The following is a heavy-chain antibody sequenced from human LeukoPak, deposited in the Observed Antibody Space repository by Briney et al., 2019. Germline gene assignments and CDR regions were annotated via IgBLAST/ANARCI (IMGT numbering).Heavy chain of an antibody. J-gene: IGHJ3*02. Sequence: GESLKISCKGSGYSFTSYWIGWVRQMPGKGLGWMGIIYPGDSDTRYSPSFQGQVTISADKSISTAYLQWSSLKASDTAMYYCARLLDDSSGYSDAFDIWGQGTMVTVSS. D-gene: IGHD3-22*01. V-gene: IGHV5-51*01. CDR3: ARLLDDSSGYSDAFDI. CDR1: GYSFTSYW. CDR2: IYPGDSDT.